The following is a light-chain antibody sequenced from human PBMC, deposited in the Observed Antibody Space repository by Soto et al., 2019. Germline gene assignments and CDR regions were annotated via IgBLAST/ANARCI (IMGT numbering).Light chain of an antibody. J-gene: IGKJ5*01. CDR3: QQYGSSSIT. CDR2: GAS. CDR1: QSVSSSY. Sequence: EIVLTQSPGTLSWSPGERATLSCRASQSVSSSYLAWYQQKPGQAPRLLIYGASSRATGIPDRFSGSGSGTDFTLTFSRLEPEDFAVYYCQQYGSSSITFGQGTRLEI. V-gene: IGKV3-20*01.